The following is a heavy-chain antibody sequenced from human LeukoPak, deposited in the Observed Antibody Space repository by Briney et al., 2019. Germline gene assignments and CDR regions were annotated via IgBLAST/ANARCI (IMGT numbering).Heavy chain of an antibody. D-gene: IGHD3-9*01. CDR3: ARGHYDVLISSYKRTPDY. CDR2: ITSGGGYT. V-gene: IGHV3-21*06. J-gene: IGHJ4*02. Sequence: GGSLRLSCAASGFTFSTYNMNWVRQAPGKGLEWVSSITSGGGYTYYADSVKGRFTTSRDNAKNSLSLRLDSLRAEDTAVYYCARGHYDVLISSYKRTPDYWGQGTLVTVSS. CDR1: GFTFSTYN.